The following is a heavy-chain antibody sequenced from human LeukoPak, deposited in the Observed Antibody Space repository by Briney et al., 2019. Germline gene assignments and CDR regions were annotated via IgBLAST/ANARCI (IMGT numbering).Heavy chain of an antibody. D-gene: IGHD2/OR15-2a*01. CDR3: VTLSFSHNWFDP. V-gene: IGHV1-18*01. J-gene: IGHJ5*02. CDR2: ISAYNGNT. Sequence: GASVTVSCKASGYTFTSYGISWVRQAPGQGLEWMGWISAYNGNTNYAQKLQGRVTMTTDTSTSTAYMELRSLRSDDTAVYYCVTLSFSHNWFDPWGQGTLVTVSS. CDR1: GYTFTSYG.